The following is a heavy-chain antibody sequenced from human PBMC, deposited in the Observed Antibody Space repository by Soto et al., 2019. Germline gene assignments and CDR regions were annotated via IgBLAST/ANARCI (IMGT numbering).Heavy chain of an antibody. V-gene: IGHV1-69*02. D-gene: IGHD1-26*01. J-gene: IGHJ4*02. CDR2: IIPILGIA. CDR3: ARVPGPVGYYFDY. Sequence: GASVKVSCKASGGTFSSYTISWVRQAPGQGLEWMGRIIPILGIANYAQKFQGRGTITADKSTSTAYMELSSLRSEDTAVYSCARVPGPVGYYFDYWGQGTLVTVSS. CDR1: GGTFSSYT.